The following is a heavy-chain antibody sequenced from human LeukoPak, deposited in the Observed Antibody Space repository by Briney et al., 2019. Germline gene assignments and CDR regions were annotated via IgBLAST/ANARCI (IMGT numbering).Heavy chain of an antibody. CDR1: GGSISSYY. CDR3: ARAVVVVAAMEDYYYYYYMDV. Sequence: PSETLSLTCTVSGGSISSYYWSWIRQPAGKGLEWIGRISTSGSTNYNPSLKSRVTMSVDTSKNQFSLKLSSVTAADTAVYYCARAVVVVAAMEDYYYYYYMDVWGKGTTVTVSS. J-gene: IGHJ6*03. CDR2: ISTSGST. V-gene: IGHV4-4*07. D-gene: IGHD2-15*01.